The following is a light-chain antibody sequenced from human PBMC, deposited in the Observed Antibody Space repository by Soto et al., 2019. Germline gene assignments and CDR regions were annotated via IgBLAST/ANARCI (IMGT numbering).Light chain of an antibody. CDR1: QTISTW. J-gene: IGKJ3*01. V-gene: IGKV1-5*01. CDR2: DAS. Sequence: DIQVTQSPPTLSASVGDRVTITCRASQTISTWMAWYQQKPGKAPKLLVYDASTLQSGVASRFSGSGSGTDFTLTISSLEPEDFAVYYCQQRNNWPSTTFGPGTKVD. CDR3: QQRNNWPSTT.